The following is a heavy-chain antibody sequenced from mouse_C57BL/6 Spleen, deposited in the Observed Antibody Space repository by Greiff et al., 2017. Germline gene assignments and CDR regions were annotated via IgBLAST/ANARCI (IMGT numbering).Heavy chain of an antibody. CDR1: GYTFTSYW. V-gene: IGHV1-61*01. Sequence: QVQLQQPGAELVRPGSSVKLSCKASGYTFTSYWMDWVKQRPGQGLEWIGNIYPSDSETHYNQKFKDKATLTSDKSSSTAYMQLSSLTSEDSAVSYCSRGDTGPWFAYWGQGTLVTVSA. CDR3: SRGDTGPWFAY. CDR2: IYPSDSET. D-gene: IGHD5-1-1*01. J-gene: IGHJ3*01.